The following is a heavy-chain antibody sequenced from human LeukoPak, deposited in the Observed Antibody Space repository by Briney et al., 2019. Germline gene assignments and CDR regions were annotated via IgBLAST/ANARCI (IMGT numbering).Heavy chain of an antibody. CDR1: GYTFTSYD. J-gene: IGHJ3*02. CDR3: ARSPTSGSYHFDI. CDR2: VNPNSGNT. D-gene: IGHD1-26*01. V-gene: IGHV1-8*03. Sequence: ASVKVSCKASGYTFTSYDINWVRQATGQGLEWMGWVNPNSGNTGYAQKFQGRVTITRNTSISTAYMELSSLRSEDTAVYYCARSPTSGSYHFDIWGQGTMVTVSS.